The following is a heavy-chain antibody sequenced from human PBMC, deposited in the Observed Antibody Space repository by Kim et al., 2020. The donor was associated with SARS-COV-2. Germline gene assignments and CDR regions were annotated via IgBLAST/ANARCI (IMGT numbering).Heavy chain of an antibody. D-gene: IGHD6-13*01. CDR2: ISNGGHT. J-gene: IGHJ4*02. Sequence: GGSLRLSCAVSGFTVRSNYMSWVRQAPGKGLECVSVISNGGHTYYADSVKGRFTISRDSSKNTLYLQMNSLRVEDTAVYYCAKDARGQLGNWGQGTLVTVSS. CDR3: AKDARGQLGN. CDR1: GFTVRSNY. V-gene: IGHV3-66*01.